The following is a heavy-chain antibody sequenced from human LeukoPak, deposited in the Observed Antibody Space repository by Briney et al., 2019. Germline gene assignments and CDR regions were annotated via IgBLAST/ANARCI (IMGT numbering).Heavy chain of an antibody. J-gene: IGHJ3*02. CDR1: GGSISSGSYY. Sequence: SETLSLTCNASGGSISSGSYYWGWIRQPPGKGLEWIGHIYASGRADYSPSLKSRVTISVDTSNNWFSLKLTSVTAADTAVYFCATDFSDDFYHNSFDIWGQGTMVTVSS. V-gene: IGHV4-39*01. D-gene: IGHD3/OR15-3a*01. CDR3: ATDFSDDFYHNSFDI. CDR2: IYASGRA.